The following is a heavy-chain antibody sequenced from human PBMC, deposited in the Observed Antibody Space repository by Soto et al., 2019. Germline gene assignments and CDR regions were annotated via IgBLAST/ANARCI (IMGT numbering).Heavy chain of an antibody. J-gene: IGHJ4*02. Sequence: GGSLRLSCAASGFTFSSYAMSWVRQAPGKGLEWVSAISAGAVATNYADSVKGRFTISRDNSKNTLYLQMNSLRAEDTAVYYCAKGRESSGSYRPFDYWGPGALVTVSS. D-gene: IGHD3-22*01. CDR2: ISAGAVAT. V-gene: IGHV3-23*01. CDR3: AKGRESSGSYRPFDY. CDR1: GFTFSSYA.